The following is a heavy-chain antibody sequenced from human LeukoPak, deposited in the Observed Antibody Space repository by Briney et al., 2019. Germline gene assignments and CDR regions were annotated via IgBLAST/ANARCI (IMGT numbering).Heavy chain of an antibody. CDR3: ARRYEPYYYYYYGMDV. CDR1: GGSISSGGYS. V-gene: IGHV4-30-2*01. Sequence: PSETLSLTCAVSGGSISSGGYSWSWIRQPPGKGLEWIGYIYHSGSTYYNPSLKSRVTISVDRSKNQFSLKLSSVTAADTAVYYCARRYEPYYYYYYGMDVWGQGTTVTVSS. J-gene: IGHJ6*02. CDR2: IYHSGST. D-gene: IGHD5-12*01.